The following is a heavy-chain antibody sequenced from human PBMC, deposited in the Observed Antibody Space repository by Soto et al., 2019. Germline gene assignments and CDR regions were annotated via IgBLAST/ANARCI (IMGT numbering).Heavy chain of an antibody. CDR1: GYIFSSYG. V-gene: IGHV1-18*01. Sequence: ASVKVSCKASGYIFSSYGISWVRQAPGQGLEWMGWVSAYNGNTNYPQKLQGRATMTTDTSTSTAYMELRSLRSDDTAMYYCAPSVGIWTGPGDAFGIWGQGTMVTVSS. J-gene: IGHJ3*02. CDR3: APSVGIWTGPGDAFGI. CDR2: VSAYNGNT. D-gene: IGHD3-9*01.